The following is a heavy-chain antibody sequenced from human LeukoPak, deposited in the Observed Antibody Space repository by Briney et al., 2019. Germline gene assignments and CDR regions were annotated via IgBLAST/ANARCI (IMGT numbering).Heavy chain of an antibody. J-gene: IGHJ4*02. CDR2: MNPNSGNT. CDR3: ARQRYPYYYDSSGYGY. Sequence: WASVNVSFKASGYTFTIYDINWVRQAAGQGLEWMGWMNPNSGNTGYAQKFQGRVTITRNTAISTAYMELSSLRSEDTAVYYCARQRYPYYYDSSGYGYWGQGTLVTVSS. V-gene: IGHV1-8*01. D-gene: IGHD3-22*01. CDR1: GYTFTIYD.